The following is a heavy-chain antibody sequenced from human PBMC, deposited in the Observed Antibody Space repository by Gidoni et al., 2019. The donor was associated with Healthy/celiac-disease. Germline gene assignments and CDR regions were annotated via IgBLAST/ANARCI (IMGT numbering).Heavy chain of an antibody. CDR2: IYPSGST. Sequence: QLQLQESGPGLMKPSQTLSPTCAVSGASISSGGYSWSWIRQPPGKGLEWIGYIYPSGSTYYNPSLNSRVTISVDRSKKQFSLKLSSVTAADTAVYYCATTKKGAFDIWGQGTMVTVSS. CDR1: GASISSGGYS. CDR3: ATTKKGAFDI. J-gene: IGHJ3*02. D-gene: IGHD2-8*01. V-gene: IGHV4-30-2*01.